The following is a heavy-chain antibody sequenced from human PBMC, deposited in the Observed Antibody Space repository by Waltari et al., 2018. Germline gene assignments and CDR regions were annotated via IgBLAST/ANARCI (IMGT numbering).Heavy chain of an antibody. D-gene: IGHD1-26*01. V-gene: IGHV1-69*06. CDR3: ARVNGGSYYGAFGY. Sequence: QVQLVQSGAEVKKPGSSVQVSCKASGCTFSSYAIRWVRQAPGQGLGWMGGIIPNFGTANYGQKLQGRVTMTTDKSTSTAYMELRSLRSDDTAVYYCARVNGGSYYGAFGYWGQGTLVTVSS. CDR1: GCTFSSYA. CDR2: IIPNFGTA. J-gene: IGHJ4*02.